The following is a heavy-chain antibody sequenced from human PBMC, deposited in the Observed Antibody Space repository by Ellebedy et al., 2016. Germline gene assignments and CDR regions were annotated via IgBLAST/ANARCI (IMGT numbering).Heavy chain of an antibody. J-gene: IGHJ4*02. CDR3: ARRRMAAAGTSHFDS. V-gene: IGHV4-34*01. CDR2: INHSGST. Sequence: SETLSLXXTVSGGSISSYYWSWIRQPPGKGLEWIGEINHSGSTNYNPSLKSRVTISVDTSKNQFSLKLSSVTAADTAMYYCARRRMAAAGTSHFDSWGQGTLVTVSS. CDR1: GGSISSYY. D-gene: IGHD6-13*01.